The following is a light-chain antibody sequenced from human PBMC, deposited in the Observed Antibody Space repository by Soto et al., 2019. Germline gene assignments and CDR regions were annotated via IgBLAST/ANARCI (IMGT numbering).Light chain of an antibody. CDR2: TTS. CDR3: VQHNSDPRT. V-gene: IGKV1-17*01. CDR1: QGVGGD. Sequence: DIQMTQDPSYLSASVGDRVTITCRASQGVGGDAGWYQQKPGKPPKLLIYTTSTVQSGIASRFSGGGFGTEFTLTISSLQAEDFATYYCVQHNSDPRTFGQGTRV. J-gene: IGKJ1*01.